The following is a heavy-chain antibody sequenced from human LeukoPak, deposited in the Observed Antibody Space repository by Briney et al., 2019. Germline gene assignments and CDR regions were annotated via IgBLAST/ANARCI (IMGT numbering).Heavy chain of an antibody. CDR3: ARSSGWGFDC. CDR2: INPNRGGT. D-gene: IGHD6-19*01. Sequence: GASVNVSCKASGYTFTGYYMHWVRQAPGQGLGWMGWINPNRGGTNYAQKFQGRVTMTRDTSISTAYMERRRLRSDDTAVYYCARSSGWGFDCWGQGTLVTVSS. V-gene: IGHV1-2*02. J-gene: IGHJ4*02. CDR1: GYTFTGYY.